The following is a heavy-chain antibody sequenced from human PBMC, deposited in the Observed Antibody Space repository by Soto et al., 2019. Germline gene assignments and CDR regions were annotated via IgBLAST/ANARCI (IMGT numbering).Heavy chain of an antibody. CDR2: ISSSSSYI. V-gene: IGHV3-21*01. CDR3: ARWGYGSGSYRHYYYYYMDV. J-gene: IGHJ6*03. CDR1: GFTFSSYS. D-gene: IGHD3-10*01. Sequence: GGSLRLSCAASGFTFSSYSMNWVRQAPGKGLEWVSSISSSSSYIYYADSVKGRFTISRDNAKNSLYLQMNSLRAEDTAVYYCARWGYGSGSYRHYYYYYMDVWGKGTTVTVSS.